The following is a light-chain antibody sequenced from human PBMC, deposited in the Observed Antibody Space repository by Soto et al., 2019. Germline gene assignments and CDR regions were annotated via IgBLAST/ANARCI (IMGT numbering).Light chain of an antibody. CDR1: SSDVGSYDY. J-gene: IGLJ1*01. CDR2: DVN. V-gene: IGLV2-14*03. CDR3: CAYSTSGTHV. Sequence: QSALTQPASVSGSPGQSITFSCTGTSSDVGSYDYVSWHQQYPGKAPKLIIYDVNNRPSGVSSRFSGSKSGNTASLTISGLQTEYEADYYCCAYSTSGTHVFGTGTKLTVL.